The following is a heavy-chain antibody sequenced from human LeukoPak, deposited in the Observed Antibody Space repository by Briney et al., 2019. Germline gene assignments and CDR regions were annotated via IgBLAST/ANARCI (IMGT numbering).Heavy chain of an antibody. V-gene: IGHV4-61*02. CDR3: AKDWSIFGARDWFDP. Sequence: PSQTLSLTCTVSGGSISSGSYYWRWIRQSAGKGLEWIGRIYSTGSTSYNPSLTSRVTISRDTSKNQFSLNLSSVTAADTAVYYCAKDWSIFGARDWFDPWGQGILVTVSS. CDR2: IYSTGST. D-gene: IGHD3-3*01. J-gene: IGHJ5*02. CDR1: GGSISSGSYY.